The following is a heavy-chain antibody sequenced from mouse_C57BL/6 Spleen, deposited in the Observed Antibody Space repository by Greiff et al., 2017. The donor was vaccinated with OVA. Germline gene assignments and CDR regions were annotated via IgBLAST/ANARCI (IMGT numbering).Heavy chain of an antibody. J-gene: IGHJ4*01. V-gene: IGHV1-50*01. CDR1: GYTFTSYW. CDR2: IDPSDSYT. CDR3: ARRRTEREATVVATDYYAMDY. D-gene: IGHD1-1*01. Sequence: QVQLQQPGAELVKPGASVKLSCKASGYTFTSYWMQWVKQRPGQGLEWIGEIDPSDSYTNYNQKFKGKATLTVDTSSSTAYMQLSSLTSEDSAVYYCARRRTEREATVVATDYYAMDYWGQGTSVTVSS.